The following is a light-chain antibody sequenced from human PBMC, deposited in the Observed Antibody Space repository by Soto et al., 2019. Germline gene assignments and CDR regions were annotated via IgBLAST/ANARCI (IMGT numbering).Light chain of an antibody. V-gene: IGLV2-8*01. Sequence: QSALTQPPSASGSPGQSVTISCTGTSSDVGAYKYVSWYQQYPGKAPKLMIYEVTKRPSGVPDRFSGSKSGNTASLTVSWLQAEDEADYYCTSYVGNDMGVFGGGTKLTVL. CDR1: SSDVGAYKY. J-gene: IGLJ3*02. CDR2: EVT. CDR3: TSYVGNDMGV.